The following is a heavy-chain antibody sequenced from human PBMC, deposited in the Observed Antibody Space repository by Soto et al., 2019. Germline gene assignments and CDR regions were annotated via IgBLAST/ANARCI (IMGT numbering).Heavy chain of an antibody. CDR2: ISGPSIYF. J-gene: IGHJ6*02. V-gene: IGHV3-21*01. CDR3: ARGFRNAFNV. Sequence: EVQLVESGGGLVKPGGSLRLSWVASGFTFSGYSIKWVRQAPGKGLEWVSYISGPSIYFYYADSVKGRFTISRDNAKGAVYMQMNSLRAEDTAVYYCARGFRNAFNVWGQGTTVSVSS. CDR1: GFTFSGYS.